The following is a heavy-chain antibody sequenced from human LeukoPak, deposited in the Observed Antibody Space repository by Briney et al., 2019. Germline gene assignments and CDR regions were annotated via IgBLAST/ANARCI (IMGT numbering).Heavy chain of an antibody. D-gene: IGHD2-15*01. V-gene: IGHV3-30*04. Sequence: PGGSLRLSCAASRFIFSNYAMHWVRQAPGKGLDWVAVISYHGRDQFCADSVKGRFTISRDSSKDTLYLQMNSLRTEDTAVYYCVRQDCSGGSCYLDYWGQGTLVTVSS. CDR2: ISYHGRDQ. CDR1: RFIFSNYA. J-gene: IGHJ4*02. CDR3: VRQDCSGGSCYLDY.